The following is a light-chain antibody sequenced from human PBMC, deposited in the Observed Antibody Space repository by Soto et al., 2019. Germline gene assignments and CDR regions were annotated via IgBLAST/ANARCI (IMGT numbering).Light chain of an antibody. J-gene: IGKJ1*01. Sequence: EIVMTQSPATLSVSPGERATLSCRASQSVSSNLAWYQQKPGQAPRLLIYKISNRVAGVPDRFRGSGAGTDFTLTISRVEAEDVGVYYCLQATQFPMTFGPGTKVEIK. CDR1: QSVSSN. CDR2: KIS. CDR3: LQATQFPMT. V-gene: IGKV3-15*01.